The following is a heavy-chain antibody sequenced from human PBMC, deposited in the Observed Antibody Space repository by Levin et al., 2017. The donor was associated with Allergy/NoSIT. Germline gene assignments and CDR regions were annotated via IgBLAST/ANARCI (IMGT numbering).Heavy chain of an antibody. CDR2: INWNGGST. V-gene: IGHV3-20*01. Sequence: AGGSLRLSCAASGFTFDDYGMSWVRQAPGKGLEWVSGINWNGGSTGYADSVKGRFTISRDNAKNSLYLQMNSLRAEDTALYHCARAATAVNTLYYFDYWGQGTLVTVSS. CDR3: ARAATAVNTLYYFDY. CDR1: GFTFDDYG. J-gene: IGHJ4*02. D-gene: IGHD1/OR15-1a*01.